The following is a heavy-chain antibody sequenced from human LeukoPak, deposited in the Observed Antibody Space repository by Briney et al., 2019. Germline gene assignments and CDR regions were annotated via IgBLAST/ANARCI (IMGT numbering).Heavy chain of an antibody. CDR1: GDSISNYY. V-gene: IGHV4-4*07. D-gene: IGHD2-2*01. J-gene: IGHJ6*03. Sequence: SETLSLTCTVSGDSISNYYWSLIRQPAGKGLEWIGRIYTSGNTNYNPSLKSRVTISVDSSKNQFSLKLSSVTAADTAVYYCAREVGMYFRYDYMDVWGKGTTVTVSS. CDR2: IYTSGNT. CDR3: AREVGMYFRYDYMDV.